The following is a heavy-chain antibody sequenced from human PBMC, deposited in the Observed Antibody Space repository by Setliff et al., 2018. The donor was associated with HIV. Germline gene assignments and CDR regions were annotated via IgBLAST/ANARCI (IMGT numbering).Heavy chain of an antibody. CDR1: GDSVSGYY. CDR2: VHSSATS. V-gene: IGHV4-4*07. Sequence: SETLSLTCAVSGDSVSGYYWSWIRQSAGRRLEWIGRVHSSATSNYNPSLKGRVAMSVDTAKNQFSLKLTSVSAADTAVYFCARDRIEVIAETPHDVFDIWGRGTMVTVSS. J-gene: IGHJ3*02. D-gene: IGHD6-13*01. CDR3: ARDRIEVIAETPHDVFDI.